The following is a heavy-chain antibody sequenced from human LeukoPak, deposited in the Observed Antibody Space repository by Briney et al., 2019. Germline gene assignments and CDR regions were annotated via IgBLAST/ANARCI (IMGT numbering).Heavy chain of an antibody. J-gene: IGHJ2*01. CDR3: ARRPNYYDSSGPVYWYFDL. CDR1: GGSISSYY. V-gene: IGHV4-59*08. D-gene: IGHD3-22*01. Sequence: SQTLSFTCTVSGGSISSYYWSWIRQPPGKGLEWIGYIYYSGSTNYNPSLTSRVTISVDTSNNQFSLKLSSVTAADAAVYYWARRPNYYDSSGPVYWYFDLWGRGTLVTVSS. CDR2: IYYSGST.